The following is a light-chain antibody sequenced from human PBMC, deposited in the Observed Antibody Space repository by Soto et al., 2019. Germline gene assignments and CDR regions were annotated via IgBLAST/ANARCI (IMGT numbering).Light chain of an antibody. CDR1: QDITNY. CDR2: DSS. J-gene: IGKJ3*01. CDR3: QHYGPSFT. Sequence: DIQMTQSPSSLSASVGDRVTITCQASQDITNYLNWYQQKPGKAPKLLIYDSSKLETGVPSRFSGSVSGTDFTFSISSLQPEDIATYYCQHYGPSFTFGPGTKVDVK. V-gene: IGKV1-33*01.